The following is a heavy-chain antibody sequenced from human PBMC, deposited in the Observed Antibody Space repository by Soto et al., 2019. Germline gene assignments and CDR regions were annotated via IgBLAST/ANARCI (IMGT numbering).Heavy chain of an antibody. CDR2: IIPIFGTA. Sequence: QVQLVQSGSEVKKPGSSVKVSCKASGGTFSSYAISWVRQAPGQGLEWMGGIIPIFGTANYAQKFQGRVTITADESTRTGYMELSSLRYEDTAVYYCARTPDDYSNYGPRLNWFDPWGQGTLVTVSS. D-gene: IGHD4-4*01. V-gene: IGHV1-69*01. J-gene: IGHJ5*02. CDR1: GGTFSSYA. CDR3: ARTPDDYSNYGPRLNWFDP.